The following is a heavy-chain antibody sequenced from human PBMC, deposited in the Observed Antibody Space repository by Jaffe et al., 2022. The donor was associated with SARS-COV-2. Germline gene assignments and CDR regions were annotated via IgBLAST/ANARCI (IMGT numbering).Heavy chain of an antibody. CDR2: INHSGST. J-gene: IGHJ6*02. CDR1: GGSFSGYY. D-gene: IGHD4-4*01. CDR3: ARNLNTVTSPYYYYYGMDV. V-gene: IGHV4-34*01. Sequence: QVQLQQWGAGLLKPSETLSLTCAVYGGSFSGYYWSWIRQPPGKGLEWIGEINHSGSTNYNPSLKSRVTISVDTSKNQFSLKLSSVTAADTAVYYCARNLNTVTSPYYYYYGMDVWGQGTTVTVSS.